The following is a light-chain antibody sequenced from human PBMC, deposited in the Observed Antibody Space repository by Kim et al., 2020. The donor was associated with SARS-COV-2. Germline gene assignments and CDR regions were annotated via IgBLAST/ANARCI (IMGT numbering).Light chain of an antibody. CDR3: LQNDSVALT. CDR1: QCITHHY. J-gene: IGKJ4*02. V-gene: IGKV1-39*01. Sequence: SVGDRVTITCRASQCITHHYLSWYQQKPGQAPQLLIYAASSLQSGVPPRFSGTGSGTDFTLTISSLQPEDFATYYCLQNDSVALTFGGGTKVDIK. CDR2: AAS.